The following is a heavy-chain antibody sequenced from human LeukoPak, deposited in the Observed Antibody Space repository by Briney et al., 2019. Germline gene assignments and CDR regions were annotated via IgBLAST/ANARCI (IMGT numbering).Heavy chain of an antibody. J-gene: IGHJ4*02. CDR2: INHSGST. V-gene: IGHV4-34*01. D-gene: IGHD5-18*01. CDR3: ARRGYSYGYSNY. CDR1: GGSFSGYY. Sequence: SETLSLTCAVYGGSFSGYYWSWIRQPPGKGLEWIGEINHSGSTNYNPSPKSRVTISVDTSKNQFSLKLSSVTAADTAVYYCARRGYSYGYSNYWGQGTLVTVSS.